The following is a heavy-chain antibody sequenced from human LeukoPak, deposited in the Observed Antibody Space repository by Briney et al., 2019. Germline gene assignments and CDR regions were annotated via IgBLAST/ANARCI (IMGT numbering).Heavy chain of an antibody. CDR2: INPNSGGT. V-gene: IGHV1-2*02. CDR1: GYIFTGYY. Sequence: ASVKASCKASGYIFTGYYIHWVRQAPGQGLEWMGWINPNSGGTNYAQRFQGRVAMTRDTSISTAYMELSRLRSDDTAAYYCAREDSSGWYGLDYWGQGTLVTVSS. J-gene: IGHJ4*02. D-gene: IGHD6-19*01. CDR3: AREDSSGWYGLDY.